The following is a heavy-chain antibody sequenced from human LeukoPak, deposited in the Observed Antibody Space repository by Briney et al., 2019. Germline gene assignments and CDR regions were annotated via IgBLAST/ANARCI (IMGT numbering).Heavy chain of an antibody. CDR1: GSTFSSYE. D-gene: IGHD1-14*01. V-gene: IGHV3-48*03. CDR2: ISSTGNTI. J-gene: IGHJ4*02. CDR3: AKGTRQYSYYYFDY. Sequence: GGSLRLSCTASGSTFSSYEMNWVRQAPGKGLEWVSYISSTGNTIYYADSVKGRFTISRDNAKNSLYLQVNSLRAEDTAVYYCAKGTRQYSYYYFDYWGQGTLVTVSS.